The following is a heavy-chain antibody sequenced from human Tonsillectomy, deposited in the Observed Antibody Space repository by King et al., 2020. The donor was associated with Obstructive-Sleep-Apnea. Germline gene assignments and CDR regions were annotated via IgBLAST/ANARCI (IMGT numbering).Heavy chain of an antibody. Sequence: VQLVESGGGLVQPGGSLRLSCVASGLTFSSQSMNWGRQAPGKGREWVSYISSSSSTIYYADSVKGRFTISRDNAKNSLYLQMHSLRAEETAVYYCARDGLWFGDYWGQGSLVTVSS. CDR2: ISSSSSTI. J-gene: IGHJ4*02. CDR3: ARDGLWFGDY. CDR1: GLTFSSQS. V-gene: IGHV3-48*01. D-gene: IGHD3-10*01.